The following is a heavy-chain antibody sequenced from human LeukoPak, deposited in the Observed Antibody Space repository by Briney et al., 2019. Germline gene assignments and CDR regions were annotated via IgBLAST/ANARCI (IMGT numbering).Heavy chain of an antibody. D-gene: IGHD6-19*01. Sequence: ASVKVSCKASGYTFTSYDINWVRQATGQGLEWMGWMNPNSGNTGYAQKFQGRVTMTRDTSISTAYMELSSLRSEDTAVYYCARGRRSSGYRRTNWLDPWGQGTLVTVSS. J-gene: IGHJ5*02. CDR3: ARGRRSSGYRRTNWLDP. CDR1: GYTFTSYD. CDR2: MNPNSGNT. V-gene: IGHV1-8*01.